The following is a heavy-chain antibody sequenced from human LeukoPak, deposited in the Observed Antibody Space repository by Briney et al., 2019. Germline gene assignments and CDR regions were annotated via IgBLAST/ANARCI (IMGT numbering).Heavy chain of an antibody. CDR2: IRYDGSNK. D-gene: IGHD4-23*01. Sequence: PGGSLRLSCAASGFTFSSYGMHWVRQAPGKGLEWVAFIRYDGSNKYYADSVKGRFTISRDNSKNTLYLQMNSLRAEDTAVYYCATNYGGSFYFDYWGQGTLVTVSS. V-gene: IGHV3-30*02. J-gene: IGHJ4*02. CDR1: GFTFSSYG. CDR3: ATNYGGSFYFDY.